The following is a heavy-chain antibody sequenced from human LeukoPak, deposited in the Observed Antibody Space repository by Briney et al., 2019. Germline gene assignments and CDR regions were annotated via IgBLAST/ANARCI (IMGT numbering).Heavy chain of an antibody. V-gene: IGHV3-15*01. D-gene: IGHD3-3*01. CDR2: AKSESSGGTI. CDR1: GFTFSDAW. Sequence: GGSLRLSCAASGFTFSDAWMTWVRQAPGKGLEWVGRAKSESSGGTIEYTAPVKGRFTISRDDPRNTFYLQMNSLKTEDTAVYYCTTDEWNWGQGTLVTVSS. CDR3: TTDEWN. J-gene: IGHJ4*02.